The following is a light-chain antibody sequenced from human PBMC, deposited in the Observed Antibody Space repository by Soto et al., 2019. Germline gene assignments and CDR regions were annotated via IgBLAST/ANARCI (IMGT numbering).Light chain of an antibody. CDR3: QSADSSGTSWV. Sequence: SSELTQPPSVSVSPGQTARITCSGDALPKVYAYWYQQKPGQAPVLVIYKGTERPSGIPERFSGSNSGTTVTLTISGVQPEDEADYYCQSADSSGTSWVFGGGTKLTVL. CDR1: ALPKVY. CDR2: KGT. J-gene: IGLJ3*02. V-gene: IGLV3-25*02.